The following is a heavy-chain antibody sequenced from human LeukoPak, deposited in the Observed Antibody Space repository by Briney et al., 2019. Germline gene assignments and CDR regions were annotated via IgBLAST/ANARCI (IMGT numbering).Heavy chain of an antibody. Sequence: GTSLRLSCAASGFTFSNYGMHWVRQAPGKGLEWLAVISYDRSNKYYADSVRGRFTISRDNSKNTLYLQMNSLRAEDTAVYYCAKRNLGNIDYWGQGTLVTVSS. CDR3: AKRNLGNIDY. CDR2: ISYDRSNK. D-gene: IGHD3-16*01. J-gene: IGHJ4*02. CDR1: GFTFSNYG. V-gene: IGHV3-30*18.